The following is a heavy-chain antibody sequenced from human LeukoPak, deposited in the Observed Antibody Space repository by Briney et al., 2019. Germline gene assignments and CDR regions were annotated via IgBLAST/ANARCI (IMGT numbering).Heavy chain of an antibody. J-gene: IGHJ6*04. CDR2: IYYSGST. Sequence: SETLSLTCTVSGGSISSYYWSWIRQPPGKGLEWIGYIYYSGSTNYNPSLKSRVTISVDTSKNQFSLKLSSVTAADTAVYYCATGPSGYYYYGMGVWGKGTTVTVSS. D-gene: IGHD6-19*01. V-gene: IGHV4-59*01. CDR1: GGSISSYY. CDR3: ATGPSGYYYYGMGV.